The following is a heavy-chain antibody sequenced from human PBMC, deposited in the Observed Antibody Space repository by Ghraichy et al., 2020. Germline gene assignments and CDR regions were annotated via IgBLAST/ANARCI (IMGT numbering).Heavy chain of an antibody. CDR2: ISAYNGNT. CDR3: ATCLSYRESTGYPHFDY. CDR1: GYPFTTYA. D-gene: IGHD3-22*01. V-gene: IGHV1-18*01. J-gene: IGHJ4*02. Sequence: ASVKVSCKASGYPFTTYAILWVRQAPGQGFEWMGRISAYNGNTNYAQKLQGRVSLTTDTSTRTPYMELRSRRSDAPAVYYCATCLSYRESTGYPHFDYWGQGTLVTVSS.